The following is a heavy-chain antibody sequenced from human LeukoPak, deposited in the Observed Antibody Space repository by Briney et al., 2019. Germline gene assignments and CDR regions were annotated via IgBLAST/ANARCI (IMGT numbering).Heavy chain of an antibody. Sequence: SETLSLTCTVSGASISSSTYYWGWIRQPPGEGLEWIGYTYYSSSTYYNPSLKSRVTISVDTSKNQFSLMLNSVTAADTAVYYCATPGRIAVAGQFDYWGQGTLVAVSS. J-gene: IGHJ4*02. CDR3: ATPGRIAVAGQFDY. D-gene: IGHD6-19*01. CDR1: GASISSSTYY. CDR2: TYYSSST. V-gene: IGHV4-39*01.